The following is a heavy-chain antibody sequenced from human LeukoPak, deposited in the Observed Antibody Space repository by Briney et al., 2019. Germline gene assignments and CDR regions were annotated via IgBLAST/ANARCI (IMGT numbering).Heavy chain of an antibody. D-gene: IGHD3-16*01. CDR3: AKLGGHPLHNYYVGV. CDR2: ILDSGYST. V-gene: IGHV3-23*01. Sequence: QTGGSLRLSCAASGFTFSSYAMSWVRQAPGKGLEWVSGILDSGYSTYYANSVKGRFTISRDNSNNTLYLQMNNLRAEDTAVYYCAKLGGHPLHNYYVGVWGKGTTVAVSS. J-gene: IGHJ6*03. CDR1: GFTFSSYA.